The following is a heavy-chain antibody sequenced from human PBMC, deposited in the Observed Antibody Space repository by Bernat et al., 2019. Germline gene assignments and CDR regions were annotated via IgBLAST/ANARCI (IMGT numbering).Heavy chain of an antibody. J-gene: IGHJ4*02. Sequence: EVQLLESGGGLVQPGGSLRLSCAASVFPFISYAMSWVLQTPVKGLEWVSAIIGSGGSTYYADSVKGRFTISRDNSKNTLYLQMNSLRAEDTAVYYCAISGYSSSWYGGPDNFFDYWGQGTLVTVSS. V-gene: IGHV3-23*01. CDR2: IIGSGGST. D-gene: IGHD6-13*01. CDR3: AISGYSSSWYGGPDNFFDY. CDR1: VFPFISYA.